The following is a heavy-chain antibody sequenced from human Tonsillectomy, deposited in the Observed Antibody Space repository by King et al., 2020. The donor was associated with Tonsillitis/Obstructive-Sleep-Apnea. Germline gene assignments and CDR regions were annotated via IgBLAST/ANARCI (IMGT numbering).Heavy chain of an antibody. CDR3: ARDRSPVVXXTDXFDY. CDR1: GFLFSTFA. V-gene: IGHV3-33*01. CDR2: VWYDGTNK. J-gene: IGHJ4*02. Sequence: VQLVESGGGVVQPGTSLRLSCAASGFLFSTFAMHWVRQAPGKGLEWVAVVWYDGTNKYYADSVKGRFHISRDNSKNTLYLQMDSLRGEDTAVYFCARDRSPVVXXTDXFDYWGQGTLVXXXS. D-gene: IGHD1-26*01.